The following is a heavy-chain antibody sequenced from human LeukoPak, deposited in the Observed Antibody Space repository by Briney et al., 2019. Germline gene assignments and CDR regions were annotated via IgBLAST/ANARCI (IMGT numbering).Heavy chain of an antibody. D-gene: IGHD5-18*01. J-gene: IGHJ4*02. CDR3: AREGSYGYSWVY. CDR2: IYHSGST. CDR1: GGSISSSSYY. Sequence: SETLSLTCTVSGGSISSSSYYWSWVRQPPGKGLEWIGEIYHSGSTNYNPSLKSRVTISVDKSKNQFSLKLSSVTAADTAVYYCAREGSYGYSWVYWGQGTLVTVSS. V-gene: IGHV4-39*07.